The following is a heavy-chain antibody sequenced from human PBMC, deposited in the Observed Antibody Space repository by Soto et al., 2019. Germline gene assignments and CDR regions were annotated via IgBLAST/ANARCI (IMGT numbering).Heavy chain of an antibody. CDR1: GGTFSSYA. V-gene: IGHV1-69*13. CDR3: AREGLVLVPTTVNSDYYYYAMDV. CDR2: IIPIFGTA. Sequence: SVKVSCKASGGTFSSYAISWVRQAPGQGLEWMGGIIPIFGTANYAQKFQGRVTITADESTSTAYMKLSSLRSEDTDVYYCAREGLVLVPTTVNSDYYYYAMDVWGQGTTVTVSS. D-gene: IGHD2-2*01. J-gene: IGHJ6*02.